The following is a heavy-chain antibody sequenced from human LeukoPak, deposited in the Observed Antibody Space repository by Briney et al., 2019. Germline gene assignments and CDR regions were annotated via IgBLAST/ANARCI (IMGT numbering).Heavy chain of an antibody. CDR2: IKQDGGEK. CDR3: AREGSGSYLGTFDY. J-gene: IGHJ4*02. D-gene: IGHD1-26*01. Sequence: PGRSLRLSCVASGFNINRYGIHWVRQAPGKGLEWVANIKQDGGEKYYVDSVKGRFTISRDNAKNSLYLQMNSLRAEDTAVYYCAREGSGSYLGTFDYWGQGTLVTVSS. CDR1: GFNINRYG. V-gene: IGHV3-7*01.